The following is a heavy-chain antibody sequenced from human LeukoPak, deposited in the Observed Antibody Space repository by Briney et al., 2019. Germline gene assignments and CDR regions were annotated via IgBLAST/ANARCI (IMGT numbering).Heavy chain of an antibody. J-gene: IGHJ6*03. V-gene: IGHV1-69*10. CDR2: FIPILGTA. CDR3: ARFSPRGYSGYDHNYYYYYYMDV. D-gene: IGHD5-12*01. CDR1: GGTFSDYA. Sequence: ASVKVSCKASGGTFSDYALNWVRQAPGQGLEWMGVFIPILGTANSTQKFQGRVTITADKPTSTAYMELSSLRSEDTAVYYCARFSPRGYSGYDHNYYYYYYMDVWGKGTTVTVSS.